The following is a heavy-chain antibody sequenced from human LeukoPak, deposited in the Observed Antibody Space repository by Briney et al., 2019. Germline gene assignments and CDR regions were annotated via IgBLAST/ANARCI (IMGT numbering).Heavy chain of an antibody. V-gene: IGHV3-21*01. CDR3: ARALRFGVAAPLGVDY. Sequence: GGSLRLACAASGFTFSTYWMHWVRQAPGKGLEWVSSISSSSSYIYYADSVKGRFTISRDNAKNSLYLQMNSLRAEDTAVYYCARALRFGVAAPLGVDYWGQGTLVTVSS. CDR2: ISSSSSYI. D-gene: IGHD3-3*01. CDR1: GFTFSTYW. J-gene: IGHJ4*02.